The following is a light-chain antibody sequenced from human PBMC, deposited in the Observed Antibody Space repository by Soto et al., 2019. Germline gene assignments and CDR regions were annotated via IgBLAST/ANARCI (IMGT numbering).Light chain of an antibody. V-gene: IGKV1-5*03. J-gene: IGKJ2*01. CDR2: KAS. CDR3: QQYNSYSPYT. CDR1: QSISSW. Sequence: DIQMTQSPSTLSASVGDRVTITCRASQSISSWLAWYQQKPGKAPKLLIYKASSLESGVPSRFSGSGSGREFSLTISSLQPNDFAADYCQQYNSYSPYTFGQGTKLEIK.